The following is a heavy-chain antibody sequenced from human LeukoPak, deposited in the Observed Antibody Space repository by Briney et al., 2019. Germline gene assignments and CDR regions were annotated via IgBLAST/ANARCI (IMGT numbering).Heavy chain of an antibody. J-gene: IGHJ5*02. CDR2: IYYSGDT. CDR1: NGAITGFS. V-gene: IGHV4-59*08. CDR3: ARAYSSSWYFNWFDP. Sequence: PSETLSLTCTVSNGAITGFSWSWIRQPPGKGLEWIGYIYYSGDTNYNPSLQSRVTLSVDTSKNQFSLKLSSVTAADTAVYYCARAYSSSWYFNWFDPWGQGTLVTVSS. D-gene: IGHD6-13*01.